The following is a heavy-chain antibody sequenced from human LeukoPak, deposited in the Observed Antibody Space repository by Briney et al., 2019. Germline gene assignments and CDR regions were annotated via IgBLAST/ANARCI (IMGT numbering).Heavy chain of an antibody. CDR1: GFTFSNYW. D-gene: IGHD3-22*01. CDR2: IKEDGSEK. V-gene: IGHV3-7*03. J-gene: IGHJ3*02. Sequence: GSLRLSCAASGFTFSNYWMSWVRQAPGKGLEWVANIKEDGSEKYYVDSVKGRFTISRDNAKNSLYLQMSSLRAEDTAVYYCARESPYYYDSPDAFDIWGQGTMVTVSS. CDR3: ARESPYYYDSPDAFDI.